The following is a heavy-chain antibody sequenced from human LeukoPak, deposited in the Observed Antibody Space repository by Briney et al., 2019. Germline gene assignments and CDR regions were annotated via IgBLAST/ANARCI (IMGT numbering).Heavy chain of an antibody. J-gene: IGHJ4*02. CDR1: GGSISSYY. Sequence: SETLSLTCTVSGGSISSYYWSWIRQPPGKGLEWFGYIYYSGSTNYNPSLKSRVTISVDTSKDQFSLKLSSVTAADTAVYYCARKAYCGGDCYYFDYWGQGTLVTVSS. CDR2: IYYSGST. V-gene: IGHV4-59*08. D-gene: IGHD2-21*02. CDR3: ARKAYCGGDCYYFDY.